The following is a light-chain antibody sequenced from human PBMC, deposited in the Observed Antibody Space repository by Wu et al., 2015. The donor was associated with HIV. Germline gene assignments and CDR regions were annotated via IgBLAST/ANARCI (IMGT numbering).Light chain of an antibody. CDR3: QQYHSFPRN. CDR1: QNISSY. V-gene: IGKV1-8*01. J-gene: IGKJ2*01. CDR2: GAS. Sequence: IRITQSPSSLSASTGDRVTVNCRACQNISSYLAWYQQRPGAAPNLLIYGASTLQNGVPSRFSARGSGTEFTLTISCLQSEDFATYFCQQYHSFPRNFGQGTKVEI.